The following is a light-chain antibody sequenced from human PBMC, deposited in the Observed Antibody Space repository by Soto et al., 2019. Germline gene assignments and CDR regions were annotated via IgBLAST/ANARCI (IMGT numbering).Light chain of an antibody. Sequence: QPVLTQPPSASGSPVQSRTISCTGTSSDVGGYYSVSWYQQHPGKAPKLMIYEVTKRPSGVPDRFSGSKSGSTASLTVSGLQAEDEADYYYSSYAGINNLAVFGTGTKVTVL. CDR1: SSDVGGYYS. J-gene: IGLJ1*01. CDR2: EVT. V-gene: IGLV2-8*01. CDR3: SSYAGINNLAV.